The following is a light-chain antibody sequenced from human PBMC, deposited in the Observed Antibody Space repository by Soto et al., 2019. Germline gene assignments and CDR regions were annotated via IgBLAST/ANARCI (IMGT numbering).Light chain of an antibody. CDR1: QSVKNY. CDR2: DAS. V-gene: IGKV3D-15*01. J-gene: IGKJ1*01. Sequence: TQSPATLSVSSGEGTTLSCRASQSVKNYLAWYQHKPGQSPRLLFYDASIRATGVPARFSAGGSGTEFTLVISSLQSEDAAVYYCQEHNAWPPGTFGQGTKVDIK. CDR3: QEHNAWPPGT.